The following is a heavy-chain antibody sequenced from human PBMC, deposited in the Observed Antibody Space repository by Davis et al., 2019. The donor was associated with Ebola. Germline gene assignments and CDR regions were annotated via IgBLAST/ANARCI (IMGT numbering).Heavy chain of an antibody. V-gene: IGHV3-23*01. J-gene: IGHJ6*02. D-gene: IGHD2-8*01. CDR1: GFTVSSNY. CDR3: ARDHSTPVLYYYYYGMDV. CDR2: ISGSGGST. Sequence: GGSLRLSCAASGFTVSSNYMSWVRQAPGKGLEWVSAISGSGGSTYYADSVKGRFTISRDNSKNTLYLQMNSLRAEDTAVYYCARDHSTPVLYYYYYGMDVWGQGTTVTVSS.